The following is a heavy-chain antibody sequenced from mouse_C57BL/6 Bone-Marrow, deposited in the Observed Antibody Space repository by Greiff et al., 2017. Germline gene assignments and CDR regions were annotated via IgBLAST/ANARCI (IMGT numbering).Heavy chain of an antibody. Sequence: QVQLQQPGAELVKPGASVKLSCKASGYTFTSYWMQWVKQRPGQGLEWIGEIDPSDSYTNYNQKFKGKATLTVDTSYSTAYMQRSSLTSEDSAVYYCARGGYYPAWFAYWGQGTLVTVSA. D-gene: IGHD2-3*01. J-gene: IGHJ3*01. CDR3: ARGGYYPAWFAY. CDR2: IDPSDSYT. CDR1: GYTFTSYW. V-gene: IGHV1-50*01.